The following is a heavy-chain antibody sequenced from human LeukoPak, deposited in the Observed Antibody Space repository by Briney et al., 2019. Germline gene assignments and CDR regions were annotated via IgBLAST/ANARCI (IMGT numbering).Heavy chain of an antibody. CDR1: GGSISSGGYY. V-gene: IGHV4-31*03. CDR3: AREGYYGSGSLDY. Sequence: PSETLSLTCTVSGGSISSGGYYWSWIRQHPGKGLEWIGYIYYSGSTYYNPSLKSRVTISVDTSKNQFSLKLSSVTAADTAVCYCAREGYYGSGSLDYWGQGTLVTVSS. J-gene: IGHJ4*02. CDR2: IYYSGST. D-gene: IGHD3-10*01.